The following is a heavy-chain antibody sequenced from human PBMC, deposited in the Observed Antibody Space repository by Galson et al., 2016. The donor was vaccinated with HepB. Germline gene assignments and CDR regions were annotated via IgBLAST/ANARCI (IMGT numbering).Heavy chain of an antibody. V-gene: IGHV3-23*01. CDR1: GFTFSSYP. CDR2: ISGSGDTT. J-gene: IGHJ4*02. Sequence: SLRLSCADSGFTFSSYPMSWVRQAPGKGLEWVSRISGSGDTTNYADSVRGRFTISRDNSKSTLFLQLSSLRAGDTAVYYCASMGGGSGSWYKDWGQGNLVTVSS. D-gene: IGHD6-13*01. CDR3: ASMGGGSGSWYKD.